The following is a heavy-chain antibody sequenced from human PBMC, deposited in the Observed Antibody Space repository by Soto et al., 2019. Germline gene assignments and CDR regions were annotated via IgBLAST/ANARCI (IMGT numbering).Heavy chain of an antibody. CDR2: ISGSGGSP. J-gene: IGHJ6*02. CDR1: GFTFSSYT. Sequence: GGSLRLSCAASGFTFSSYTMTWVRQAPGKGLEWVSAISGSGGSPYYADSVQGRFTISRDNSGNTLFLEMYSLRAEDTAVYYCARYIPGVRYYGMDVWGQGTTVTVSS. CDR3: ARYIPGVRYYGMDV. D-gene: IGHD2-2*01. V-gene: IGHV3-23*01.